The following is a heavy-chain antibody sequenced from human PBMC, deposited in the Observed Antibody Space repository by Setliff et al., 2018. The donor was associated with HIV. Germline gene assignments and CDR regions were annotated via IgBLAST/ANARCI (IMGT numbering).Heavy chain of an antibody. CDR2: INTSGST. CDR1: GGSISSGSYY. D-gene: IGHD6-19*01. CDR3: AREFTSVAGTRPPFDP. Sequence: ASETLSLTCTVSGGSISSGSYYWSWIRQPAGKGLEWIGHINTSGSTNYNPSLKSRVTISVDTSKNQFSLKLSSVTAEDTAVYYCAREFTSVAGTRPPFDPWGQGTLVTVS. J-gene: IGHJ5*02. V-gene: IGHV4-61*09.